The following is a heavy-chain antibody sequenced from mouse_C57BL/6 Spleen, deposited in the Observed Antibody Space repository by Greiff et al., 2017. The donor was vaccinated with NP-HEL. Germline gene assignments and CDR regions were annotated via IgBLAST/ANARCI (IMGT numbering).Heavy chain of an antibody. V-gene: IGHV1-80*01. Sequence: VQLQQSGAELVKPGASVKISCKASGYAFSSYWMNWVKQRPGKGLEWIGQIYPGDGDTNYNGKFKGKATLTADKSSSTAYMQLSSLTSEDSAVYCCARLTTVVATEAMDYWGQGTSVTVSS. CDR1: GYAFSSYW. CDR2: IYPGDGDT. D-gene: IGHD1-1*01. CDR3: ARLTTVVATEAMDY. J-gene: IGHJ4*01.